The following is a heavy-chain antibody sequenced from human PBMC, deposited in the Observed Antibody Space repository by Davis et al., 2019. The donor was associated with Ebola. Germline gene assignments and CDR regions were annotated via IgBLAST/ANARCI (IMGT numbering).Heavy chain of an antibody. CDR3: ARDSGIFGDYYFDS. CDR1: GFTFTSYT. D-gene: IGHD3-10*02. J-gene: IGHJ4*02. V-gene: IGHV3-21*01. Sequence: PGGPLRLSCAASGFTFTSYTMYWVRQAPGKGLEWVSSVNSPSNYIYYADSVKGRFTISRDNAKSSVYLQMNSLRAEDTAVYYCARDSGIFGDYYFDSWGQGTLVTVSS. CDR2: VNSPSNYI.